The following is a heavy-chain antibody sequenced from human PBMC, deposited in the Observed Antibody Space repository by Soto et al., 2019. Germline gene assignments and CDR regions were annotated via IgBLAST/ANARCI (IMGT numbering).Heavy chain of an antibody. D-gene: IGHD1-26*01. J-gene: IGHJ4*02. CDR2: ISGSGGST. Sequence: GGSLRLSCAASGFTFSSYAMSWVRQAPGKGLEWVSAISGSGGSTYYADSVKGRFTISRDNSKNTLYLQMNSLRAEDTAVYYCAKDRVGGSYLLIPARVYFDYWGQGTLVTVSS. CDR1: GFTFSSYA. V-gene: IGHV3-23*01. CDR3: AKDRVGGSYLLIPARVYFDY.